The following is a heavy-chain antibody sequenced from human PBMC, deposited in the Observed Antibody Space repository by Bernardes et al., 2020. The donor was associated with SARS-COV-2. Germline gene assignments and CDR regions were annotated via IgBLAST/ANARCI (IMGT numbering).Heavy chain of an antibody. J-gene: IGHJ3*02. CDR1: GFTFSSYA. Sequence: GESLRLSCAASGFTFSSYAMSWVRQAPGKGLEWVSAISGSGGSPYYADSVKGRFTISRDNSKNTLYLQMNSLRAEDTAVYYCAKGLLWFGELLKDAFDIWGQGTMVTVSS. V-gene: IGHV3-23*01. D-gene: IGHD3-10*01. CDR2: ISGSGGSP. CDR3: AKGLLWFGELLKDAFDI.